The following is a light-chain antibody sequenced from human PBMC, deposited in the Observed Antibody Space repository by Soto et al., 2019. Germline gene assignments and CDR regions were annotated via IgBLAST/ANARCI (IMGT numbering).Light chain of an antibody. CDR1: QDISND. V-gene: IGKV1-33*01. CDR3: KQYDNLPYT. Sequence: DIKMTQSPSSLCASVGDRVTITCQASQDISNDLNCYQQKPGKAPKLLIYDASKLETGVPSRFSGSGSGTDFTFTISSLQPEDIATYYCKQYDNLPYTVGQGTKVDNK. CDR2: DAS. J-gene: IGKJ2*01.